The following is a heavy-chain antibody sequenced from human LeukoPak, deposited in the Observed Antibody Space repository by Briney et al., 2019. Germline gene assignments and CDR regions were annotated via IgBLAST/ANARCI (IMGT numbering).Heavy chain of an antibody. Sequence: ASVKVSCKASGYTFTSYDINWVRQATGQGLEWMGWINPNSGGTNYAQKFQGRVTMTRDTSISTAYMELSRLRSDDTAVYYCARDLGTMVRGVIISWFDPWGQGTLVTVSS. CDR1: GYTFTSYD. CDR2: INPNSGGT. J-gene: IGHJ5*02. D-gene: IGHD3-10*01. CDR3: ARDLGTMVRGVIISWFDP. V-gene: IGHV1-2*02.